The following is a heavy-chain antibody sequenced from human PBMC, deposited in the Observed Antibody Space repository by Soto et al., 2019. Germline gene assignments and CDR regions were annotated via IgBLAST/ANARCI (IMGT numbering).Heavy chain of an antibody. D-gene: IGHD1-20*01. Sequence: PGGSLRLSCAASGFTFSSYAMSWVRQAPGKGLEWVSAISGSGGSTYYADSVKGRFTISRDNSKNTLYLQMNSLRAEDTAVYYCAKVGGEDSNWNPIRELYYYYGMDVWGQGTTVTVSS. CDR1: GFTFSSYA. CDR3: AKVGGEDSNWNPIRELYYYYGMDV. CDR2: ISGSGGST. V-gene: IGHV3-23*01. J-gene: IGHJ6*02.